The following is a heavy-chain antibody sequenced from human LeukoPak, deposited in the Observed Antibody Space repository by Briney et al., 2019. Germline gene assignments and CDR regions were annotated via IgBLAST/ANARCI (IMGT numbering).Heavy chain of an antibody. Sequence: LRLSRAASGFTISSSAMHWVREAPGQGLAPLTAISYDASNKYCAHSAKCRFPVTTDYSKNTLYLQMNSLRAEDTAVYYCARTLITRRYYDFWSGPTNWFDPWGQGTLVTASS. CDR2: ISYDASNK. J-gene: IGHJ5*02. CDR3: ARTLITRRYYDFWSGPTNWFDP. V-gene: IGHV3-30-3*01. CDR1: GFTISSSA. D-gene: IGHD3-3*01.